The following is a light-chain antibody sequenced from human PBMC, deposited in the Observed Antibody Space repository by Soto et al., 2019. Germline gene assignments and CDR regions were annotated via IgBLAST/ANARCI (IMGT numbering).Light chain of an antibody. CDR3: QSYDSSLSGSK. CDR1: SSNMGAGYY. J-gene: IGLJ2*01. CDR2: GNS. V-gene: IGLV1-40*01. Sequence: QSVLTQPPSVSGAPGQRVTISCTGSSSNMGAGYYVHWYQQLPGTAPKLLIYGNSNRPSGVPDRFSGSKSGTSASLAITGLQAEDEADYYCQSYDSSLSGSKFGGGTKLTVL.